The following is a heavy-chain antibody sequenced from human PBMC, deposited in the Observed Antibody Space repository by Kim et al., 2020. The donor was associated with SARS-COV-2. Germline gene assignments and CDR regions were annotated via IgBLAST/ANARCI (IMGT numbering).Heavy chain of an antibody. CDR3: ARDDPSAARSYAMDV. Sequence: PSLKSRVTISVDTSKNQFFLKLTSVTAADTAVYYCARDDPSAARSYAMDVWGQGTTVTVSS. J-gene: IGHJ6*02. D-gene: IGHD6-6*01. V-gene: IGHV4-59*01.